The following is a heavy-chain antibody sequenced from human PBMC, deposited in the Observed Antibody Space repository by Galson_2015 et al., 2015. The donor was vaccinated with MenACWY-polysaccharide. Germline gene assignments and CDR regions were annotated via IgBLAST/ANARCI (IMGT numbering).Heavy chain of an antibody. CDR1: GYTFATYA. J-gene: IGHJ4*02. CDR2: FNAGNGNT. D-gene: IGHD2-15*01. CDR3: ARDTPGYCSGGSCEDLDY. Sequence: SVKVSCKASGYTFATYAMHWVRQAPGQRPEWMGWFNAGNGNTNYSQKFQGRLTITWGTSASTAYMDLSSLRSEDTAVYYCARDTPGYCSGGSCEDLDYWGQGTLVTVSS. V-gene: IGHV1-3*01.